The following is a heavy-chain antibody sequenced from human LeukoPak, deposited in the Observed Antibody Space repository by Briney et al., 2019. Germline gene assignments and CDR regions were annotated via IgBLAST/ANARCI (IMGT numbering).Heavy chain of an antibody. V-gene: IGHV4-59*01. J-gene: IGHJ4*02. CDR3: ARAMTGSYYSPRLDY. CDR2: IYYSGST. Sequence: NPSETLSLTCTVSGGSISSYYWSWIRQPPGKGLEWIGYIYYSGSTNYNPSLKSRVTISVDTSKNQFSLKLSSVTAADTAVYYCARAMTGSYYSPRLDYWGQGTLVTVSS. D-gene: IGHD1-26*01. CDR1: GGSISSYY.